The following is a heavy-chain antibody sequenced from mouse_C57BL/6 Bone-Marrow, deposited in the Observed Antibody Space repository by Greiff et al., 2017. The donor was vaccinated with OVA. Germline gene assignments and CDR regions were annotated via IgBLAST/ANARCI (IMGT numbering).Heavy chain of an antibody. Sequence: VQLQQSGAELARPGASVKLSCKASGYTFTSYGISWVKQRTGQGLEWIGEIYHRSGNTYYNEKFKGKATLTADKSSSTAYMELRSLTSEDSAVYFCARDGYYVWYFDVWGTGTTVTVSS. CDR1: GYTFTSYG. J-gene: IGHJ1*03. CDR3: ARDGYYVWYFDV. D-gene: IGHD2-3*01. V-gene: IGHV1-81*01. CDR2: IYHRSGNT.